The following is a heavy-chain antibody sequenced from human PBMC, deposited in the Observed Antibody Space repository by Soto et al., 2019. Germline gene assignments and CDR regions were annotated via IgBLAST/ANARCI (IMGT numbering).Heavy chain of an antibody. CDR1: GGSISSGGYY. J-gene: IGHJ4*02. D-gene: IGHD3-22*01. CDR3: ARAEYYYDSSGYLGRYYFDY. V-gene: IGHV4-31*03. Sequence: SLTCTVSGGSISSGGYYWSWIRQHPGKGLEWIGYIYYSGSTYYNPSLKSRVTISVDTSKNQFSLKLSSVTAADTAVYYCARAEYYYDSSGYLGRYYFDYWGQGTLVTVSS. CDR2: IYYSGST.